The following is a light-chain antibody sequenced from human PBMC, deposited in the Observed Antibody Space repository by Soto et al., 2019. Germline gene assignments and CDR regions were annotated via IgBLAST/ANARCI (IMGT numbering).Light chain of an antibody. CDR3: SSYTTDMTQV. J-gene: IGLJ3*02. CDR1: SSDVGAYYY. CDR2: EVS. V-gene: IGLV2-14*01. Sequence: QSVLTQPASVSGSPGQSITISCTGTSSDVGAYYYVSWYRQHPGTAPELMIYEVSNRPSGVSNRFSSSKSGNTASLTISGLLAEDEAHYYCSSYTTDMTQVFGGGTKLTVL.